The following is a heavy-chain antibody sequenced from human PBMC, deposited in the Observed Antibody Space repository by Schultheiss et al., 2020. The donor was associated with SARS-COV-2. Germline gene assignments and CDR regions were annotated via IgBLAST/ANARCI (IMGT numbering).Heavy chain of an antibody. Sequence: GGSLRLSCTASGFTFGDYAMSWVRQAPGKGLEWVGFIRSKAYGGTTEYAASVKGRFTISRDDSKSIAYLQMNSLKTEDTAVYYCARGEYGGYVAVDYWGQGTLVTVSS. V-gene: IGHV3-49*04. CDR1: GFTFGDYA. J-gene: IGHJ4*02. CDR3: ARGEYGGYVAVDY. CDR2: IRSKAYGGTT. D-gene: IGHD5-12*01.